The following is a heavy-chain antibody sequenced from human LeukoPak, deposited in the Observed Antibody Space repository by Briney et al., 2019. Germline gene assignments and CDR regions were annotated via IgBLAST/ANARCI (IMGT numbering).Heavy chain of an antibody. V-gene: IGHV4-59*01. CDR2: IYHSGGT. D-gene: IGHD3-22*01. Sequence: SETLSLTCTVSGDFISSFYWSWLRQSPGKGLEWIGYIYHSGGTRYKPSLRSRVFISLDTLKNQLSLELNSVTAADTAVYYCARVGSYDSRGYYFDTWRQGTQVTVSS. CDR3: ARVGSYDSRGYYFDT. CDR1: GDFISSFY. J-gene: IGHJ4*02.